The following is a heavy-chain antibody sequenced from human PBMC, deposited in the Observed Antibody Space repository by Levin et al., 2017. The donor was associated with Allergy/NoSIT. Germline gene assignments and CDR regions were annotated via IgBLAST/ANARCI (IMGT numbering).Heavy chain of an antibody. V-gene: IGHV3-33*01. CDR2: IWYDGSNK. CDR1: GFTFSSYG. Sequence: GGSLRLSCAASGFTFSSYGMHWVRQAPGKGLEWVAVIWYDGSNKYYADSVKGRFTISRDNSKNTLYLQMNSLRAEDTAVYYCARDPVAQDSSGWYRENNWFDPWGQGTLVTVSS. J-gene: IGHJ5*02. CDR3: ARDPVAQDSSGWYRENNWFDP. D-gene: IGHD6-19*01.